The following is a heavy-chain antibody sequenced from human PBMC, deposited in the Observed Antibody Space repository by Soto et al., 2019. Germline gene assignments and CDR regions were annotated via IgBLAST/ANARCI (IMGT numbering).Heavy chain of an antibody. Sequence: PGGSLRLSCAASGFTFSSYGMHWVRQAPGKGLEWVAVISYDGSNKYYADSVKGRFTTSRDNSKNTLYLQMNSLRAEDTAVYYCAKDRGRDIVVVPAAISEGPFDYWGQGTLVTVSS. CDR1: GFTFSSYG. CDR2: ISYDGSNK. J-gene: IGHJ4*02. V-gene: IGHV3-30*18. CDR3: AKDRGRDIVVVPAAISEGPFDY. D-gene: IGHD2-2*02.